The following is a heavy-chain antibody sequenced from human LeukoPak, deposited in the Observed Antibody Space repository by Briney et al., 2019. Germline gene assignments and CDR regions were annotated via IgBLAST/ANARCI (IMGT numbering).Heavy chain of an antibody. J-gene: IGHJ4*02. CDR2: FDPEDGET. V-gene: IGHV1-24*01. CDR3: ATGGFGELYDY. Sequence: ASVKVSCKASGGTFSSYAISWVRQAPGKGLEWMGGFDPEDGETIYAQKFQGRVTMTEDTSTDTAYMELSSLRSEDTAVYYCATGGFGELYDYWGQGTLVTVSS. CDR1: GGTFSSYA. D-gene: IGHD3-10*01.